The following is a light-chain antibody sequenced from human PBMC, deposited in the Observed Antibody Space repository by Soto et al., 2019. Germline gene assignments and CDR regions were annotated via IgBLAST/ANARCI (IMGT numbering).Light chain of an antibody. CDR3: CSYAGSSTPYV. J-gene: IGLJ1*01. CDR2: DNN. V-gene: IGLV1-51*01. Sequence: QSVLTQPPSVSAAPGQKVTISCSGSSSNIGNNYVSWYQQLPGTAPKLLIYDNNRRPSGIPDRFSGSKSGTSATLGITGLQTGDEADYYCCSYAGSSTPYVFGTGTKLHVL. CDR1: SSNIGNNY.